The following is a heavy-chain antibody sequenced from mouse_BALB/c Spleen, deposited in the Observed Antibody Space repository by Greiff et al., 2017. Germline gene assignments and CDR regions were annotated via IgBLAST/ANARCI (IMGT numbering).Heavy chain of an antibody. CDR2: ISSGSSTI. CDR1: GFTFSSFG. V-gene: IGHV5-17*02. Sequence: EVQLVESGGGLVQPGGSRKLSCAASGFTFSSFGMHWVRQAPEKGLEWVAYISSGSSTIYYADTVKGRFTISRDNPKNTLFLQMTSLRSEDTAMYYCAREGHYYGSSYEFAYWGQGTLVTVSA. CDR3: AREGHYYGSSYEFAY. D-gene: IGHD1-1*01. J-gene: IGHJ3*01.